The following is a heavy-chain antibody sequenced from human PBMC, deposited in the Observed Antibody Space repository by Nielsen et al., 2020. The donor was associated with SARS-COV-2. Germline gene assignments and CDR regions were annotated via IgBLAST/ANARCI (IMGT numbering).Heavy chain of an antibody. Sequence: GESLKISCVASGFTVSTNYMIWVRQAPGKGLEWVSVIYSGGSTYYADSVKGRFTISRDNAKNSLYLQMNSLRAEDTAVYYCARDSSGWYALTTYYYYGMDVWGQGTTVTVSS. J-gene: IGHJ6*02. CDR2: IYSGGST. CDR1: GFTVSTNY. D-gene: IGHD6-19*01. V-gene: IGHV3-66*01. CDR3: ARDSSGWYALTTYYYYGMDV.